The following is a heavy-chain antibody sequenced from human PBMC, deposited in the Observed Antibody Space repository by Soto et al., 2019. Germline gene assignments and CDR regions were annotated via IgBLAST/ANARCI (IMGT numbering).Heavy chain of an antibody. D-gene: IGHD2-8*01. Sequence: ASVKVSCKASGGTFSSYAISWVRQAPGQGLEWMGGIIPIFGTANYAQKFQGRVTITADESTSTAYMELSSLRSEDTAVYYCARDREAPSIDIVLMSGGPFDPWGQGTLVTVSS. CDR3: ARDREAPSIDIVLMSGGPFDP. V-gene: IGHV1-69*13. CDR2: IIPIFGTA. CDR1: GGTFSSYA. J-gene: IGHJ5*02.